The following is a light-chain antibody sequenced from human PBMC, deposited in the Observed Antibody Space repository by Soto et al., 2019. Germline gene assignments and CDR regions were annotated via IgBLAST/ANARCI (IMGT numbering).Light chain of an antibody. CDR1: SNDVGGYNY. Sequence: SPLTHPRSASGSQGQAVTISCTGASNDVGGYNYVSSYQQHPVKAPTLMIYEVTKRPSGVPDRFSGSKAGNTDSLPVSGLQAADEVDYYCSPHAGSYSAFGTGTKV. CDR3: SPHAGSYSA. V-gene: IGLV2-8*01. J-gene: IGLJ1*01. CDR2: EVT.